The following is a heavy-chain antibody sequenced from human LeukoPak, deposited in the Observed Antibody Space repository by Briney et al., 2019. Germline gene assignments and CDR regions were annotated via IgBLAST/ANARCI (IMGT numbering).Heavy chain of an antibody. D-gene: IGHD3-9*01. CDR2: MYESGRT. Sequence: PSETLSLTCTVSGYSISSGYYWGWIRQPPGKGLEWIGSMYESGRTYYNPSLKSRVAISVDTSKNQFSLELSSVTAADTAVYYCARYGYDILTGYWIFDYRGQGTLVTVSS. J-gene: IGHJ4*02. CDR3: ARYGYDILTGYWIFDY. CDR1: GYSISSGYY. V-gene: IGHV4-38-2*02.